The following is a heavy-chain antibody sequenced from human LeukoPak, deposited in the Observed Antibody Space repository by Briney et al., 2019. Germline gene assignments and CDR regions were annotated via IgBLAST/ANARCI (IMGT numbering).Heavy chain of an antibody. Sequence: GGSLRLSCAASGFTFSSYSMNWVRQAPGKGLEWVSYISSSSSTIYYADSVKGRFTISRDNAKNSLYLQMNSLRAEDTAIYYCAKFRANSSGWPFDYWGQGTLVTVSS. J-gene: IGHJ4*02. CDR2: ISSSSSTI. CDR3: AKFRANSSGWPFDY. V-gene: IGHV3-48*01. CDR1: GFTFSSYS. D-gene: IGHD6-19*01.